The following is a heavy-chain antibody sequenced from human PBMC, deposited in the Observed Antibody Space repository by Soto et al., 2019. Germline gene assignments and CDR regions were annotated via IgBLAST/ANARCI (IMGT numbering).Heavy chain of an antibody. D-gene: IGHD3-22*01. CDR1: GGSISSYY. CDR3: ARWAPYPYYYDSSGYRVHHAFDI. V-gene: IGHV4-59*01. Sequence: QVQLQESGPGLVKPSETLSLTCTVSGGSISSYYWIWIRQPPGKGLEWIGYIHYSGSTNYNPSLKRRVTISVDTSKNQFSLKLSSVTAADTAGYYCARWAPYPYYYDSSGYRVHHAFDICGQGTMVTVSS. J-gene: IGHJ3*02. CDR2: IHYSGST.